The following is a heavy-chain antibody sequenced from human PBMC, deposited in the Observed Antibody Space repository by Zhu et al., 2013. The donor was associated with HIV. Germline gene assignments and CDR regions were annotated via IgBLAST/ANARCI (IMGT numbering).Heavy chain of an antibody. CDR1: GYTFTTYG. CDR2: MNPNSGNT. Sequence: QVQLVQSGAEVKKPGASVKVSCKASGYTFTTYGISWVRQAPGQGLEWMGWMNPNSGNTGYAQRFQGRVTLTKDTYINTAYMELSSLRSEDTAVYFCARLPQQVVRIFGMMSFDVVGPRDNGHRLF. J-gene: IGHJ3*01. D-gene: IGHD3-3*01. V-gene: IGHV1-8*03. CDR3: ARLPQQVVRIFGMMSFDV.